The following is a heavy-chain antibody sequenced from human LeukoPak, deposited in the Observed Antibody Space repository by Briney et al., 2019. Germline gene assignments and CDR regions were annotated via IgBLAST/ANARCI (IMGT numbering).Heavy chain of an antibody. V-gene: IGHV3-48*03. CDR2: ISSSGSTI. D-gene: IGHD6-13*01. J-gene: IGHJ4*02. Sequence: GGSLRLSCAASGFTFSSYEMNWVRQAPGKGLEGVSYISSSGSTIYYADSVKGRFTISRDNAENSLYLQMNSLRAEDTAVYYCARVAGYSSSWYRFDYWGQGTLVTVSS. CDR1: GFTFSSYE. CDR3: ARVAGYSSSWYRFDY.